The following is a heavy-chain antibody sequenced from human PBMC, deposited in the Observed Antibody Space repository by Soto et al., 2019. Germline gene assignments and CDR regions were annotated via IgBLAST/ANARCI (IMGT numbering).Heavy chain of an antibody. CDR3: ARKDYGDYAFDY. CDR1: GGSISSYY. V-gene: IGHV4-59*01. Sequence: WETLSLTCTVSGGSISSYYWSWIRQPPGKGLEWFGYIYYSGMTNYTPSLNSRVTISVDPSKNQFSLKLSPVTAADTAVYYCARKDYGDYAFDYWGQGTLVTVSS. J-gene: IGHJ4*02. D-gene: IGHD4-17*01. CDR2: IYYSGMT.